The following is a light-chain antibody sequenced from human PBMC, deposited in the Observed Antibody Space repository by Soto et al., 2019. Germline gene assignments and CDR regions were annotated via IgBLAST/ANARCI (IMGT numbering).Light chain of an antibody. CDR1: SSDVGGYDY. J-gene: IGLJ2*01. V-gene: IGLV2-14*01. CDR3: SSYTANNSYVL. CDR2: DVT. Sequence: SALTQPASVSGSPGQSIPISCTGTSSDVGGYDYVSWYQQHPGKAPKVLISDVTDRPSGVSTRFSGSKSGNTASLTISGLQAEDEAGYYCSSYTANNSYVLFGGGTQLTVL.